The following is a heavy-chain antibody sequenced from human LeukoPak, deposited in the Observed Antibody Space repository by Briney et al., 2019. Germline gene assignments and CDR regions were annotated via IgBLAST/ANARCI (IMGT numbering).Heavy chain of an antibody. Sequence: SVKVSCKASGYTFTSYAISWVRQAPGQGLEWMGGIIPIFGTANYAQKFQGRVTITADESTSTAYMELSSLRSEDTAVYYCARDTASGSPGFDPWGQGTLVTVSS. CDR3: ARDTASGSPGFDP. J-gene: IGHJ5*02. CDR1: GYTFTSYA. CDR2: IIPIFGTA. V-gene: IGHV1-69*13. D-gene: IGHD1-26*01.